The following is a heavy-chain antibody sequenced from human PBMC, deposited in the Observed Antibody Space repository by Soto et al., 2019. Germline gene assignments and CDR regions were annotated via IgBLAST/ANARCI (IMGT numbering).Heavy chain of an antibody. J-gene: IGHJ4*02. Sequence: KTSETLSLTCTVSGGSISSSSYYWGWIRQPPGKGLEWIGSIYYSGSTYYNPSLKSRVTISVDTSKNQFSLKLSSVTAADTAVYYCAIHRRVSGYYFRWGQGALVTVSS. CDR1: GGSISSSSYY. D-gene: IGHD3-22*01. CDR2: IYYSGST. V-gene: IGHV4-39*01. CDR3: AIHRRVSGYYFR.